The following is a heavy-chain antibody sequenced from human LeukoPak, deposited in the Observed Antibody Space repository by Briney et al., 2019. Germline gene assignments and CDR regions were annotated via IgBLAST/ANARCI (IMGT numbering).Heavy chain of an antibody. CDR2: IYPDDSDI. J-gene: IGHJ4*02. V-gene: IGHV5-51*01. CDR3: ARVGKYYYGSGSYRPHYFEY. Sequence: GESLKISCKGSGYSFSSYWIGWVRQMPGKGLEWMGIIYPDDSDIRYSPSFQGKVTISADKFISTAYLQWSSLKASDTAMYYCARVGKYYYGSGSYRPHYFEYWGQGTLVTVSS. D-gene: IGHD3-10*01. CDR1: GYSFSSYW.